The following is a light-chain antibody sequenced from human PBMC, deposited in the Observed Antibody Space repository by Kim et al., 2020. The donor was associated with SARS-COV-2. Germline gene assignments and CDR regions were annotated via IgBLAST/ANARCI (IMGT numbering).Light chain of an antibody. Sequence: DIQMTQSPSTLSASVGDRVTITCRASQNINTWVAWYQQKPGKVPKVLIKKASNLERGVPSRFSGSGSGTEFTLTISSLQPDDFATYYCQQYDTLWTFGQGTKVDIK. CDR3: QQYDTLWT. J-gene: IGKJ1*01. CDR1: QNINTW. CDR2: KAS. V-gene: IGKV1-5*03.